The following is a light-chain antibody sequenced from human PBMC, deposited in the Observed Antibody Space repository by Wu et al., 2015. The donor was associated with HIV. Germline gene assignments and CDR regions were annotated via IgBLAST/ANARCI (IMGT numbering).Light chain of an antibody. V-gene: IGKV3-15*01. Sequence: VVMTQSPATLSASPGQRVTLSCRASQSVGTDLAWYQHRPGRAPRLLIHASSTRVSGVPSRFSGGGSGTEFTLTINSLEPEDFAIYYCQQFNKLWTFGQGTRVDI. CDR2: ASS. CDR1: QSVGTD. J-gene: IGKJ1*01. CDR3: QQFNKLWT.